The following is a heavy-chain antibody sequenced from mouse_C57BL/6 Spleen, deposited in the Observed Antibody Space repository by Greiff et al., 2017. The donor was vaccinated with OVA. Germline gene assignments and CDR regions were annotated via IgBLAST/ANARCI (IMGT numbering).Heavy chain of an antibody. CDR1: GYTFTGYW. D-gene: IGHD1-1*01. V-gene: IGHV1-9*01. CDR3: ARSHYYGSSYGYFDV. J-gene: IGHJ1*03. CDR2: ILPGSGST. Sequence: VQLQQSGAELMKPGASVKLSCKATGYTFTGYWIEWVKQRPGHGLEWIGEILPGSGSTNYNEKFKGKATFTADTSSNTAYMQLGSLTTEDSASYYCARSHYYGSSYGYFDVWGTGTTVTVSS.